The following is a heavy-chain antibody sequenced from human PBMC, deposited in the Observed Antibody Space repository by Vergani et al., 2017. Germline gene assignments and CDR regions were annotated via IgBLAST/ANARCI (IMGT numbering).Heavy chain of an antibody. CDR3: ARDSYDSSGYYHYYYMDV. Sequence: EVQLVESGGGLVQPGRSLRLSCAASGFTFDDYAMHWVRQAPGKGLEWVSGISWNSGSIGYADSVKGRFTISRDNAKNSLYLQMNSLRAEDTALYYCARDSYDSSGYYHYYYMDVWGKGTTVTVSS. D-gene: IGHD3-22*01. V-gene: IGHV3-9*01. CDR1: GFTFDDYA. CDR2: ISWNSGSI. J-gene: IGHJ6*03.